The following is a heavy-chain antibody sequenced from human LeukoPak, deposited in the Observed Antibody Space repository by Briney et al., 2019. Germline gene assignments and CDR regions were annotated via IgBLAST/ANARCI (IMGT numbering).Heavy chain of an antibody. V-gene: IGHV4-59*01. D-gene: IGHD3-22*01. CDR2: IYYSGST. Sequence: SETLSLTCTVSGGSISSYYWSWIRQPPGKGLEWIGYIYYSGSTNYIPSLKSRVTISVDTSKNQFSLKLSSVTAADTAVHYCARDSDYYDSSGYYFDYWGQGTLVTVSS. CDR1: GGSISSYY. J-gene: IGHJ4*02. CDR3: ARDSDYYDSSGYYFDY.